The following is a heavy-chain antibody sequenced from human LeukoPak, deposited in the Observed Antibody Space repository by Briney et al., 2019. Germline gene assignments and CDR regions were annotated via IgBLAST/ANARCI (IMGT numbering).Heavy chain of an antibody. V-gene: IGHV3-48*01. D-gene: IGHD5-18*01. CDR1: GFTFTDYS. CDR2: ISTSSITT. Sequence: WGSLRLSCAASGFTFTDYSMNWVRKAPGKGLEWVSYISTSSITTYYADSVKGRFTISRDNANNSLSLQMSSLIAADTAVYYCARRSYGTVFDFWGQGTLVTVSS. CDR3: ARRSYGTVFDF. J-gene: IGHJ4*02.